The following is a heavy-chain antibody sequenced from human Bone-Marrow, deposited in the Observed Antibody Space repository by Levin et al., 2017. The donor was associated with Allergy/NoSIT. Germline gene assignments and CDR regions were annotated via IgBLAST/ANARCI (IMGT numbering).Heavy chain of an antibody. CDR1: GFSFSTYW. Sequence: ASVKVSCAASGFSFSTYWMTWVRQAPGKGLEWVANMKDDGSEIHYIDSVRGRFIISRDNAKNSLYLQMHTLTVADTAIYYCVKGGHLDDWGQGTLVTVSS. V-gene: IGHV3-7*01. CDR3: VKGGHLDD. CDR2: MKDDGSEI. J-gene: IGHJ4*02. D-gene: IGHD3-10*01.